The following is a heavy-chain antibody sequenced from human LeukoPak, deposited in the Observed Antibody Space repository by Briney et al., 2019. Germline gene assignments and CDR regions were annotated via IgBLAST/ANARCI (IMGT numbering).Heavy chain of an antibody. D-gene: IGHD5-18*01. CDR3: ATRGYSYGNAFDI. J-gene: IGHJ3*02. Sequence: GGSLRLSRAASGFTFSSYSMSWVRQAPGKGMEWVSSISSSSSYIYYADSVKGRFTISRDNAKNSLYLQMNSLRAEDTAVYYCATRGYSYGNAFDIWGQGTMVTVSS. CDR1: GFTFSSYS. V-gene: IGHV3-21*01. CDR2: ISSSSSYI.